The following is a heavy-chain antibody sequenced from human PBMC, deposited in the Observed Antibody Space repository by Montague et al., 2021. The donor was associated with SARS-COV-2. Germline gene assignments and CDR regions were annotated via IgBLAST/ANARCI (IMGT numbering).Heavy chain of an antibody. CDR1: GGSISSTYW. Sequence: SETLSLTCAVSGGSISSTYWWSWVRQAPGKGLEWIGEIYHSGNSNYNPSLKSRVTISVDKSKNQFSLKLSSVTAADTAVYYCASNRCYYDSGRKTFDYWGQGTLVTVSS. J-gene: IGHJ4*02. CDR3: ASNRCYYDSGRKTFDY. V-gene: IGHV4-4*02. CDR2: IYHSGNS. D-gene: IGHD3-10*01.